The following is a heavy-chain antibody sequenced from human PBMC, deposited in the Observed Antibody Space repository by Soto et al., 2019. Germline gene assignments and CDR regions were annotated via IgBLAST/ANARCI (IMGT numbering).Heavy chain of an antibody. CDR1: GFTFSSYS. D-gene: IGHD3-10*01. CDR3: ARALWLNYYYGMDV. J-gene: IGHJ6*02. V-gene: IGHV3-48*02. Sequence: PGGSLRLSCAASGFTFSSYSMNWVRQAPGKGLEWVSYISSSSSTIYYADSVKGRFTISRDNAKNSLYLQMNSLRDEDTAVYYCARALWLNYYYGMDVWGQGTTVTVSS. CDR2: ISSSSSTI.